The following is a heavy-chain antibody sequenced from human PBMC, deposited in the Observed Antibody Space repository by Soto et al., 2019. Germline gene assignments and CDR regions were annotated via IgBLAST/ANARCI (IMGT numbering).Heavy chain of an antibody. J-gene: IGHJ6*02. CDR2: IWFDGSNK. CDR1: GFTFSTFG. Sequence: QVQLVESGGGVVQPGRSLRLSCAAFGFTFSTFGMHWVRQAPGKGLEWVAVIWFDGSNKYYANSVKGRFTISRDNSKNTLYLQMNSLRAEDTAIYYCAKDGSLARSYYGLDVWGQGTTVTVSS. CDR3: AKDGSLARSYYGLDV. V-gene: IGHV3-33*06.